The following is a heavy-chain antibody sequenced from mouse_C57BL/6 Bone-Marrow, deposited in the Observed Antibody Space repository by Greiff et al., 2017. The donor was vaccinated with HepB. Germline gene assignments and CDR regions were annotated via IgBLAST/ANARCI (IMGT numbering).Heavy chain of an antibody. J-gene: IGHJ1*03. Sequence: EVKLVESEAGLVQPGSSVKLSCTASGFTFSDYYMAWVRQVPEKGLEWVANINYDGSSTYYPDSLKSRFTISRDNAKNMQYLQMSSLTSEDTATYYCASYSNYGYIDVWGRGTAVTVSS. CDR3: ASYSNYGYIDV. V-gene: IGHV5-16*01. CDR1: GFTFSDYY. CDR2: INYDGSST. D-gene: IGHD2-5*01.